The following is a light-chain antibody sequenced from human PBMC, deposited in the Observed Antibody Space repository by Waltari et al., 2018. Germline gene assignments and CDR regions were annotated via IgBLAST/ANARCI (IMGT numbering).Light chain of an antibody. Sequence: ETVLTQSPATLSLSPGERATLSCRASQSISTSLAWYQQKPGQAPRLLIYDSSNRATGVPDRLSGSGSGTDFTLTISSLEPEDFAVYYCQRRTNWYAFGQGTKLEIK. CDR2: DSS. J-gene: IGKJ2*01. CDR1: QSISTS. V-gene: IGKV3-11*01. CDR3: QRRTNWYA.